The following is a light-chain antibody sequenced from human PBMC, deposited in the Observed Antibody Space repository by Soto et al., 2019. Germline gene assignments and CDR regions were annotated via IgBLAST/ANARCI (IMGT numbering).Light chain of an antibody. J-gene: IGLJ1*01. CDR1: SSDVGGYNY. V-gene: IGLV2-8*01. CDR2: DVS. Sequence: QSALTQPPSASGSLGQSVTISCTGTSSDVGGYNYVSWYQQHPGKAPKLLIYDVSHRPSGVPDRFSGSKSGNMASLTVSGLQAEDEADYYCSSYAGSNNLVFGTGTKLTVL. CDR3: SSYAGSNNLV.